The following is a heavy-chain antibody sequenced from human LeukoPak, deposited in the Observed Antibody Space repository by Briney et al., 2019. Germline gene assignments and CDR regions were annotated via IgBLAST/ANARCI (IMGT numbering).Heavy chain of an antibody. D-gene: IGHD6-6*01. Sequence: PGGSLRLSCAASGFTFSSYPMHWVRQAPGKGLEWVSSISSRSSYIYYADSVKGRFTISRDNAKNSLNLQMNSLRAEDTAVYYCAREIRSSSVFDYWGQGTLVTVSS. CDR2: ISSRSSYI. J-gene: IGHJ4*02. CDR3: AREIRSSSVFDY. CDR1: GFTFSSYP. V-gene: IGHV3-21*01.